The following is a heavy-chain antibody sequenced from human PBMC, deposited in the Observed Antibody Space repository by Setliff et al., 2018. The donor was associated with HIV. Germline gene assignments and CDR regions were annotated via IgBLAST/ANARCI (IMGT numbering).Heavy chain of an antibody. Sequence: SETLSLTCTVSGDSINSGDYYWSWIRQPPGEGLEWIGYIYHSGSTHYNPSLNSRVAFSVDTSKNQFSLKLYSVTVADTAFYYCARADSSSWFFATFDIWGQGTMVTVSS. V-gene: IGHV4-30-4*01. CDR3: ARADSSSWFFATFDI. D-gene: IGHD6-13*01. J-gene: IGHJ3*02. CDR1: GDSINSGDYY. CDR2: IYHSGST.